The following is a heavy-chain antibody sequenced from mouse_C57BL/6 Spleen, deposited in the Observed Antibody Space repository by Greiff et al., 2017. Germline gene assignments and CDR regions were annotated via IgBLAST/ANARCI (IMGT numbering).Heavy chain of an antibody. Sequence: DVHLVESGGGLVQPGGSLSLSCAASGFTFTDYYMSWVRQPPGKALEWLGFIRNKANGYTTEYSASVKGRFTISRDNSQSILYLQMNALRAEDSATYYCARSPRITTVVALYYFDYWGQGTTLTVSS. J-gene: IGHJ2*01. CDR1: GFTFTDYY. CDR3: ARSPRITTVVALYYFDY. D-gene: IGHD1-1*01. V-gene: IGHV7-3*01. CDR2: IRNKANGYTT.